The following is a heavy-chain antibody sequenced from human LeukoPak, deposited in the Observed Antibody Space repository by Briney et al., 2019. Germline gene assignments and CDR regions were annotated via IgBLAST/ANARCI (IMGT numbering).Heavy chain of an antibody. CDR1: GGFISSGTFY. D-gene: IGHD5-24*01. J-gene: IGHJ4*02. CDR2: IYYTGST. CDR3: ARQGERRDGYNYLSYFDY. Sequence: NPSETLSLTCTFPGGFISSGTFYWGWIRQPPGKGLEWIGGIYYTGSTFYNPSLKSRVTISINTSKNQFSLKLSSVTATDTAVYYCARQGERRDGYNYLSYFDYWGQGTLVTVSS. V-gene: IGHV4-39*01.